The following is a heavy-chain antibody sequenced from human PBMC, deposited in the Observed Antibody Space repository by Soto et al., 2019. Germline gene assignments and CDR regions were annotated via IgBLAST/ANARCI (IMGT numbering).Heavy chain of an antibody. CDR1: GGSFSSYY. Sequence: PSETLSLTCAVYGGSFSSYYWGWIRQPPGKGLEWIGSIYYSGSTYYNPSLKSRVTISVDTSKNQFSLKLSSVTAADMAVYYCARQPLEDNYFDYWGQGTLVTVSS. CDR2: IYYSGST. V-gene: IGHV4-39*01. D-gene: IGHD1-1*01. CDR3: ARQPLEDNYFDY. J-gene: IGHJ4*02.